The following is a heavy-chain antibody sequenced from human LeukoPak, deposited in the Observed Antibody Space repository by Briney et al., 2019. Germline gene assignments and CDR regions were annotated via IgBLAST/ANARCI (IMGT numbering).Heavy chain of an antibody. V-gene: IGHV1-8*01. D-gene: IGHD1-26*01. Sequence: ASVKVSCKASGYTFTENDINWVRQAGGQGLEWMGWMNPGSGNSASAQRFPGRVTMTRDTSMNTAYMELSSLRSEDTAIYYCARGVGAVGDYWGQGTPVTVSS. CDR1: GYTFTEND. CDR2: MNPGSGNS. CDR3: ARGVGAVGDY. J-gene: IGHJ4*02.